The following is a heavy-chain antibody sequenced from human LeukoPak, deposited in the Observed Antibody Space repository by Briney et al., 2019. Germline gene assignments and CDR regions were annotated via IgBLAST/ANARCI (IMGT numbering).Heavy chain of an antibody. CDR1: GFTFSIYE. V-gene: IGHV3-23*01. J-gene: IGHJ4*02. D-gene: IGHD6-13*01. CDR3: AKGVAAAALH. CDR2: ISGSGGST. Sequence: GGSLRLSCAASGFTFSIYEMNWVRQAPGKGLEWVSAISGSGGSTYYADSVKGRFTISRDNSKNTLYLQMNSLRAEDTAVYYCAKGVAAAALHWGQGTLVTVSS.